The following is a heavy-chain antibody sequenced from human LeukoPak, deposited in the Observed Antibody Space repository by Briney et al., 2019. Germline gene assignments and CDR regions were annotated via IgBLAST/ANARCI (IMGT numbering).Heavy chain of an antibody. D-gene: IGHD6-19*01. CDR3: ARWYSSGWHIHPFDY. Sequence: GGSLRLSCAASGFTFSSYAMHWVRQAPGKGLEWVAVISYDGSNKYYAGSVKGRFTISRDNSKNSLYLQMNSLRAEDTAVYYCARWYSSGWHIHPFDYWGQGTLVTVSS. CDR1: GFTFSSYA. CDR2: ISYDGSNK. J-gene: IGHJ4*02. V-gene: IGHV3-30-3*01.